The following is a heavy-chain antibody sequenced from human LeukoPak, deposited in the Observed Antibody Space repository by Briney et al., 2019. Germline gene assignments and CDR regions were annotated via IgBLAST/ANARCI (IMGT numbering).Heavy chain of an antibody. Sequence: SETLSLTCTVSGGSIISTDDYWGWIRQPPGKGPEWIGSIYYTGSTYHNPSLKSRVTISEDPSKNQFSLKLRSVTAADTAVYYCAREDGTAMDNAFDIWSQGTMVTVSS. D-gene: IGHD5-18*01. CDR3: AREDGTAMDNAFDI. CDR2: IYYTGST. CDR1: GGSIISTDDY. J-gene: IGHJ3*02. V-gene: IGHV4-39*07.